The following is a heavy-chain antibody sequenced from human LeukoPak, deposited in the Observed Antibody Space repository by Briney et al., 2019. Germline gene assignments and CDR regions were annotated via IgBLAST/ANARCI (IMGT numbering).Heavy chain of an antibody. CDR1: GGTFSSYA. CDR3: ARTDNSPTYYYGSGSHRGSDY. Sequence: VASVKVSCKASGGTFSSYAISWVRQAPGQGLEWMGRIIPILGIANYAQKFQGRVTITADKSTSTAYMVLSSLRSEDTAVYYCARTDNSPTYYYGSGSHRGSDYWGQGTLVTVSS. D-gene: IGHD3-10*01. V-gene: IGHV1-69*04. J-gene: IGHJ4*02. CDR2: IIPILGIA.